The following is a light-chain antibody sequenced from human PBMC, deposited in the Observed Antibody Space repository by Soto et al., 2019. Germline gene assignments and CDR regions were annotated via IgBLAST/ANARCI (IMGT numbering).Light chain of an antibody. CDR1: SSNIGSNS. V-gene: IGLV1-44*01. J-gene: IGLJ3*02. Sequence: QSVLTQPPSASGTPGQRVTISCSGSSSNIGSNSVNWYQQLPGTAPKLLIYSNDQRPSGVPDRFSGSKSGTSASLAISGLHSEDEADYFCAAWDDTLNGLWVFGGGTKLTVL. CDR2: SND. CDR3: AAWDDTLNGLWV.